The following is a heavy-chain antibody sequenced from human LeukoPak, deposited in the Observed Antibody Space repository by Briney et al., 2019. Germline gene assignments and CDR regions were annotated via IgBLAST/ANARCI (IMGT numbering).Heavy chain of an antibody. CDR2: MNPGSGDT. J-gene: IGHJ6*03. V-gene: IGHV1-8*02. CDR1: GYTFSNFD. Sequence: ASVKVSCKASGYTFSNFDVNCVRQAPGQGLEWMAWMNPGSGDTGYEGKFQARLTMSSNTSITTASMELMSITSEDTAVYYCARSRRGYYMDVWGKGTTVIVSS. D-gene: IGHD3-3*01. CDR3: ARSRRGYYMDV.